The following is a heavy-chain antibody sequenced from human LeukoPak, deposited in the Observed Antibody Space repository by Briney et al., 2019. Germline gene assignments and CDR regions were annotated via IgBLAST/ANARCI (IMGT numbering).Heavy chain of an antibody. V-gene: IGHV1-2*02. CDR3: ARLELRRNYYYSYYMDV. CDR2: VNPNSGAT. CDR1: GYTFTDYY. Sequence: ASVKVSCKASGYTFTDYYIHWVRQAPGQGLQWMGWVNPNSGATRYLQPFEGRVKMTTDTSIGTAYMELSSLRPDDTAVYYCARLELRRNYYYSYYMDVWGEGTTVAVFS. J-gene: IGHJ6*03. D-gene: IGHD1-7*01.